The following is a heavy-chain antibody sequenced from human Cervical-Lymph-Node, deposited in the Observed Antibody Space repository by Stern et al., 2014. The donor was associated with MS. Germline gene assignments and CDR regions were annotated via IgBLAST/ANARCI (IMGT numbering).Heavy chain of an antibody. Sequence: EVHLVESGGGLVQPGGPLRLSCAATGFTFSSYAMNWVRQAPGKGLEWVSVISDNADTTYYADYVKGRFTISRDNSKNTLYLQMISLRAEDTAVYYCAKDQQPEVVMSPFQHWGQGTLVTVSS. J-gene: IGHJ1*01. D-gene: IGHD3-22*01. CDR1: GFTFSSYA. CDR2: ISDNADTT. CDR3: AKDQQPEVVMSPFQH. V-gene: IGHV3-23*04.